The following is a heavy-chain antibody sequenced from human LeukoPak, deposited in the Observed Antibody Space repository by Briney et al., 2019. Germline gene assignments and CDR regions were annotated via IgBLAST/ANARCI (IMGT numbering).Heavy chain of an antibody. J-gene: IGHJ4*02. Sequence: SGGSLRLSCAASGFTFSSYGMHWVRQAPGKGLEWVAVIWYDGSNKYYADSVKGRFTISRDNSKNTLYLQMNSLRAEDTAVYYCARGNGYSYGYLDYWGQGTLVTVSS. CDR2: IWYDGSNK. CDR3: ARGNGYSYGYLDY. CDR1: GFTFSSYG. V-gene: IGHV3-33*01. D-gene: IGHD5-18*01.